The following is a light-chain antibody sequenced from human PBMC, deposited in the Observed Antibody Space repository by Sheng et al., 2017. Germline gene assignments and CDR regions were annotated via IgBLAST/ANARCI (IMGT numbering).Light chain of an antibody. Sequence: DTQMTQSPSSLSASVGDRVTITCQASQDILSYLNWYQLKPGKAPKLLIYAASTLQSGVPSRFSGSGSGTDFTLTISSLQPEDFATYYCQQLNSYPCTFGPGTKVDIK. CDR1: QDILSY. CDR3: QQLNSYPCT. V-gene: IGKV1-9*01. J-gene: IGKJ3*01. CDR2: AAS.